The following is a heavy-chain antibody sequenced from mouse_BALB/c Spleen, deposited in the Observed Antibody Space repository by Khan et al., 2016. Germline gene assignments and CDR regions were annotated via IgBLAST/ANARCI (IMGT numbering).Heavy chain of an antibody. CDR1: GYTFTNYG. Sequence: QVQLQQSGPELKRPGKTVKISCKASGYTFTNYGINWVKQAPGKGLKWMGWINTYSGESTYADDFKGRFAFSLETSANTAYLQINNLKNEDTATYFCARYRDYYGSSRYFDVWGAGTTVTVSS. CDR3: ARYRDYYGSSRYFDV. V-gene: IGHV9-3-1*01. J-gene: IGHJ1*01. D-gene: IGHD1-1*01. CDR2: INTYSGES.